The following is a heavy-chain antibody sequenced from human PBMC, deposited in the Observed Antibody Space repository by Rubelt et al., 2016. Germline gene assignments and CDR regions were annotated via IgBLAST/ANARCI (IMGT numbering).Heavy chain of an antibody. V-gene: IGHV3-7*01. J-gene: IGHJ4*02. Sequence: GLEWVANIKEDGSEKFYVDSVKGRFTISRDNAKNSLFLQMNSLRAEDTAVYYCARGGAARPDDWGQGTLVTVSS. CDR2: IKEDGSEK. CDR3: ARGGAARPDD.